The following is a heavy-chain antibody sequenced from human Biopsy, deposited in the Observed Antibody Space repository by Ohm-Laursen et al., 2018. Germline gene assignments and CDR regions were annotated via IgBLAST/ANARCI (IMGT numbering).Heavy chain of an antibody. V-gene: IGHV1-18*04. CDR1: GYTLTGYA. J-gene: IGHJ3*02. CDR3: ARGGTLVVVPTAVLHSFDI. CDR2: INPNTGAT. D-gene: IGHD2-2*01. Sequence: ASVKVSCKASGYTLTGYAMHWVRQAPGEGLEWIGLINPNTGATNYAQNLQGRVTMTTDTSTSTAYMELRSLRSDDTAVYYCARGGTLVVVPTAVLHSFDIWGQGTMVTVPS.